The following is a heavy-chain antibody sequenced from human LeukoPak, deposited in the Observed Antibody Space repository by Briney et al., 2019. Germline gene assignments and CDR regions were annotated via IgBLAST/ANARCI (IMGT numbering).Heavy chain of an antibody. CDR3: AKGSWDSSGYRYFDL. CDR1: GFTFSSYA. D-gene: IGHD3-22*01. CDR2: ISGSGGST. V-gene: IGHV3-23*01. J-gene: IGHJ2*01. Sequence: GGSLRLSCAASGFTFSSYAMSWVRQAPGKGLEWVSAISGSGGSTYYADSVKGRFTISRDNSKNTLYLQMSSLRAEDTAVYYCAKGSWDSSGYRYFDLWGRGTLVTVSS.